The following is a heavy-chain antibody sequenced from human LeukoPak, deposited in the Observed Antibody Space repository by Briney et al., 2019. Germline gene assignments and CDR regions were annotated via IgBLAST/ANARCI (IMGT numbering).Heavy chain of an antibody. CDR3: ATPYYYDSSGCLDY. J-gene: IGHJ4*02. Sequence: ASVKVSCKASGYTFTSYDINWVRQATGQGLEWMGRIIPILGIANYAQKFQGRVTITADKSTSTAYMELSSLRSEDTAVYYCATPYYYDSSGCLDYWGQGTLVTVSS. V-gene: IGHV1-69*04. CDR2: IIPILGIA. D-gene: IGHD3-22*01. CDR1: GYTFTSYD.